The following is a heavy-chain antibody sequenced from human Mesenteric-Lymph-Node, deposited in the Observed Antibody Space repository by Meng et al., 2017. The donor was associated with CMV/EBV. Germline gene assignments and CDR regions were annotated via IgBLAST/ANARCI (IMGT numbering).Heavy chain of an antibody. V-gene: IGHV3-30-3*01. Sequence: GESLKISCAASGFTFSSYAMHWVRQAPGKGLEWVAVISYDGSNKYYADSVKGRFTISRDNSKNTLYLQMNSLRAEDTAVYYCARDPGGVVVPAAMYFDYWGQGTLVTSPQ. D-gene: IGHD2-2*01. CDR2: ISYDGSNK. J-gene: IGHJ4*02. CDR1: GFTFSSYA. CDR3: ARDPGGVVVPAAMYFDY.